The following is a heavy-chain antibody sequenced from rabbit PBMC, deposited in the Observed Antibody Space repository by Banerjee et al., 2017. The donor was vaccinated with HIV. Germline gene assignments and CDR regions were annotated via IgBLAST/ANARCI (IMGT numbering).Heavy chain of an antibody. CDR1: GFSFSNKYV. CDR2: IKSSSGNT. V-gene: IGHV1S45*01. Sequence: QDQLEESGGDLVKPEGSLTLTCTASGFSFSNKYVMCWVRQAPGKGLEWIACIKSSSGNTVYATWAKGRFTIAKTPSTTVTLQMTSLTAADTATYFCARSSADGYVGYGHAINFWGPSTLVTVS. CDR3: ARSSADGYVGYGHAINF. D-gene: IGHD6-1*01. J-gene: IGHJ4*01.